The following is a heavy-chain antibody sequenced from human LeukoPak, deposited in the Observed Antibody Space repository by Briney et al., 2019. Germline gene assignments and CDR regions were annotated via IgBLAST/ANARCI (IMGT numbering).Heavy chain of an antibody. CDR3: ARELLYHYYEY. D-gene: IGHD3-3*01. Sequence: GGSLRLSCAASGFTVSSSFMSWIRQAPGKGLEWVSVLYDDGATKYADSVKGRFTISRDNSENTLFLQMNSLRTEDTAVYYCARELLYHYYEYWGQGTLVTVSS. CDR2: LYDDGAT. V-gene: IGHV3-53*01. J-gene: IGHJ4*02. CDR1: GFTVSSSF.